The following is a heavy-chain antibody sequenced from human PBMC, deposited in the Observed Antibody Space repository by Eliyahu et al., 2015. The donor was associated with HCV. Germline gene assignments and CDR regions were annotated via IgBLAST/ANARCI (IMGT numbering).Heavy chain of an antibody. J-gene: IGHJ4*02. V-gene: IGHV4-34*01. CDR3: ARGHATVTPFDH. D-gene: IGHD4-17*01. CDR2: INHDGST. Sequence: QVQLKQWGVGLLXPSEXLSLTXXXXGGSFSGYYWPWIRQPPGKGLEWIGEINHDGSTYYSPLLRSRVTISLDASKRQFSLRLTSVTAADTAVYYCARGHATVTPFDHWGQXTPVTVSS. CDR1: GGSFSGYY.